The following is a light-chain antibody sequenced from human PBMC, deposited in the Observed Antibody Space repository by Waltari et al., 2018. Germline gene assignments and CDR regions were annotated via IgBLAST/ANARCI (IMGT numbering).Light chain of an antibody. CDR1: QSVSTY. V-gene: IGKV3-11*01. CDR3: HQRSNWPRT. J-gene: IGKJ5*01. Sequence: EIVMTQSPATLSLSPGERATLPCRASQSVSTYVTRYQQKPGQAPRPLIYDAANRATGIPARFRGSGSGTDFTLTSSSLEPEDCAIYYCHQRSNWPRTFGQGTRLEI. CDR2: DAA.